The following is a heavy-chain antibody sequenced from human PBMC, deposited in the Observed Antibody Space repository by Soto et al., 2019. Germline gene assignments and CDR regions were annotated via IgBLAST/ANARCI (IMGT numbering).Heavy chain of an antibody. J-gene: IGHJ4*02. CDR1: GVTFSSYA. D-gene: IGHD3-10*01. CDR3: ARGPYYYGSGSSLDY. V-gene: IGHV1-69*13. Sequence: ASVKVSCKASGVTFSSYAISWVRQAPGQGLEWMGGIIPIFGTANYAQKFQGRVTITADESTSTAYMELSSLRSEDTAVYYCARGPYYYGSGSSLDYWGQGTLVTVSS. CDR2: IIPIFGTA.